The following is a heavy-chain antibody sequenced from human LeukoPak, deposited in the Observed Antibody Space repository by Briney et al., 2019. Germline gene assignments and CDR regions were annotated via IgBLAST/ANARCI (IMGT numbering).Heavy chain of an antibody. Sequence: PGGSLRLSCAASGFTFSSYSMNWVRQAPGKGLEWVSSISSSSSYIYYADPVKGRFTISRDNAKNSLYLQMNSLRAEDTAVYYCASLSSSWYINWFDPWGQGTLVTVSS. V-gene: IGHV3-21*01. D-gene: IGHD6-13*01. J-gene: IGHJ5*02. CDR1: GFTFSSYS. CDR2: ISSSSSYI. CDR3: ASLSSSWYINWFDP.